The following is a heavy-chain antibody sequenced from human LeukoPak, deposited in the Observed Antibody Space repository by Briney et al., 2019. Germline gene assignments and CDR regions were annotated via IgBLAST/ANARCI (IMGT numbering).Heavy chain of an antibody. CDR1: GFTFSTYS. Sequence: GGSLRLSCTASGFTFSTYSMNWVRQAPGKGLEWVSYISSSSSTIYYADSVKGRFTISRDNAKNSLYLQMSSLRDKDTAVYYCARASFQRWLQLGGDWGQGTLVTVSS. D-gene: IGHD5-24*01. CDR3: ARASFQRWLQLGGD. V-gene: IGHV3-48*02. J-gene: IGHJ4*02. CDR2: ISSSSSTI.